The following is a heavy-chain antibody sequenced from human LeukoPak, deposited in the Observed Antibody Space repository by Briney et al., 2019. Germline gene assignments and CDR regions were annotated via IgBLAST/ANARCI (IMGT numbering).Heavy chain of an antibody. CDR1: GGSISSYY. CDR2: IYYSGST. CDR3: ARDAWGGYFDY. J-gene: IGHJ4*02. Sequence: SETLSLTCTVSGGSISSYYWSWIRQPPGKGLEWIGYIYYSGSTNYNPSLKSRVTISVDTPKNQFSLKLSSVTAADTAVYYCARDAWGGYFDYWGQGTLVTVSS. V-gene: IGHV4-59*01. D-gene: IGHD3-16*01.